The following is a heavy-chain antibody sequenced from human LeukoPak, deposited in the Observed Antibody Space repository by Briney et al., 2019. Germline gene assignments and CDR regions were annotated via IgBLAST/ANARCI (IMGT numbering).Heavy chain of an antibody. CDR2: IYTSGST. CDR3: ARDRRICSSTSCPTYYYYYYMDV. J-gene: IGHJ6*03. D-gene: IGHD2-2*01. CDR1: GGSISSGSYH. Sequence: SQTLSLTCTVSGGSISSGSYHWSWIRQPAGKGLEWIGRIYTSGSTNYNPSLKSRVTISVDTSKNQFSLKLSSVTAADTAVYYCARDRRICSSTSCPTYYYYYYMDVWGKGTTVTVSS. V-gene: IGHV4-61*02.